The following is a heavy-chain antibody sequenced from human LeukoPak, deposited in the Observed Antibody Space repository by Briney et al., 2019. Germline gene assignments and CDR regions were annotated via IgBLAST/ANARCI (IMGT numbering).Heavy chain of an antibody. J-gene: IGHJ4*02. Sequence: ASVKVSCKPAGYTFTSDYMRWVRHPPGQGREWMGIINPSGGSTSYTQKFQGTVTLTRDTSTSTVYMELSSLRAEDTAVYYCAREDTLSSIEAGHLDYWGQGTLVTVSS. CDR2: INPSGGST. CDR3: AREDTLSSIEAGHLDY. V-gene: IGHV1-46*01. CDR1: GYTFTSDY. D-gene: IGHD6-6*01.